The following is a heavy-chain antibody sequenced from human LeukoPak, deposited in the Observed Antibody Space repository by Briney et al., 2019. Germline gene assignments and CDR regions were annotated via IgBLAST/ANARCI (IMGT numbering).Heavy chain of an antibody. Sequence: AGGSLRLSCAASGFTFSSYWMSWVRQAPGKGLEWVANIKQDGSEKYYVDSVKGRFTISRDNAKNSLYLQMNSLRAEDTAVYYCARGLNYEYYYYYYMDVWGKGTTVTISS. CDR2: IKQDGSEK. CDR3: ARGLNYEYYYYYYMDV. D-gene: IGHD1-7*01. CDR1: GFTFSSYW. V-gene: IGHV3-7*01. J-gene: IGHJ6*03.